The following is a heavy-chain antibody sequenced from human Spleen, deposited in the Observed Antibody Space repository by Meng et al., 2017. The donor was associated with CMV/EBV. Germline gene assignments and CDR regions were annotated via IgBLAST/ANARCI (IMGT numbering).Heavy chain of an antibody. CDR3: ARGSRRAPYYYYYMDV. V-gene: IGHV4-4*07. Sequence: QVQLQEAGPGLVKPSETLSLTCTVSGGSISSYYWSWIRQPAGKGLEWIGRIYTSGSTNYNPSLKSRVTMSVDTSKNQFSLKLSSVTAADTAVYYCARGSRRAPYYYYYMDVWGKGTTVTVSS. D-gene: IGHD1-14*01. J-gene: IGHJ6*03. CDR1: GGSISSYY. CDR2: IYTSGST.